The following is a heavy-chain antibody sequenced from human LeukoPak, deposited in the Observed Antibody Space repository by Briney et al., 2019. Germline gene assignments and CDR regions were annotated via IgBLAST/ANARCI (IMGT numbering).Heavy chain of an antibody. Sequence: PSETLSLTCTVSGGSISSYYWSWIRQPAGKGLEWIGRIYTSGSTNYNPSLKSRVTMSVDTSKNQFSLKLSSVTAADTAVYYCARESEGSMAVAGTPWFDPWGQGTLVTVSS. J-gene: IGHJ5*02. V-gene: IGHV4-4*07. CDR1: GGSISSYY. CDR2: IYTSGST. D-gene: IGHD6-19*01. CDR3: ARESEGSMAVAGTPWFDP.